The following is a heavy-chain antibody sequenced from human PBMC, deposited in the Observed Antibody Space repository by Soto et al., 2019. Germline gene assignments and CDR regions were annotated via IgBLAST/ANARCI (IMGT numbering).Heavy chain of an antibody. CDR1: GYTFTSYY. D-gene: IGHD6-19*01. V-gene: IGHV1-46*01. CDR3: ARERTVAGNDY. CDR2: INPSGGNT. Sequence: GASVKVSCTASGYTFTSYYMHWVRQAPGQGLEWMGIINPSGGNTGYAQKFQGGVTMTRNTSISTAYMELSSLRSEDTAVYYCARERTVAGNDYWGQGTLVTVSS. J-gene: IGHJ4*02.